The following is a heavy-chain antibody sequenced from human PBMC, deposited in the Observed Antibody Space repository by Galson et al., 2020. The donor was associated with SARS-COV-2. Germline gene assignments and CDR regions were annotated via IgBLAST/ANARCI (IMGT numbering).Heavy chain of an antibody. Sequence: ASVKASCKASGYTFTGYYMHWVRQAPGQGLEWMGWINPNSGGTNYAQKFQGRVTMTRDTSISTAYMELSRLRSDDTAVYYCARGGSRDSSAPFDYWGQGTLVTVSS. CDR1: GYTFTGYY. CDR2: INPNSGGT. CDR3: ARGGSRDSSAPFDY. V-gene: IGHV1-2*02. D-gene: IGHD3-22*01. J-gene: IGHJ4*02.